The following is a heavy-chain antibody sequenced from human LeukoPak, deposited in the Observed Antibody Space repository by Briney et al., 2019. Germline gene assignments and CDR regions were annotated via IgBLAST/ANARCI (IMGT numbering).Heavy chain of an antibody. Sequence: GGSLRLSCAASEFTFSSYAMSWVRQAPGKGLDWVSAISGSGGSTYYAESGKGRLTISRDNSKNTLYLQMNSLRAEDTAVYYCAKDMGAAGTFGAFDIWGQGTMVTVSS. J-gene: IGHJ3*02. CDR1: EFTFSSYA. V-gene: IGHV3-23*01. CDR2: ISGSGGST. D-gene: IGHD6-13*01. CDR3: AKDMGAAGTFGAFDI.